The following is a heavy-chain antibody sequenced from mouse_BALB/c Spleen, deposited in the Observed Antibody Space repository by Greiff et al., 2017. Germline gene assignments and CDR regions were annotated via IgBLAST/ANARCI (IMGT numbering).Heavy chain of an antibody. V-gene: IGHV2-2*02. J-gene: IGHJ2*01. CDR3: ARQICDYLNDD. CDR1: GFSLTSYG. D-gene: IGHD5-5*01. Sequence: VMLVESGPGLVQPSQSLSITCTVSGFSLTSYGVHWVRQSPGKGLEWLGVIWSGGSTDYNAAFISRLSISKDNSKSHVFLKMNSLQANDTAIYYCARQICDYLNDDWGQGTTLTVSS. CDR2: IWSGGST.